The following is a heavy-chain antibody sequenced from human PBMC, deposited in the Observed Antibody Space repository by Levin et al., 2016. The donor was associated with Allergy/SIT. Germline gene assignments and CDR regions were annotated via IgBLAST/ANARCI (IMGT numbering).Heavy chain of an antibody. J-gene: IGHJ4*02. D-gene: IGHD3-3*01. CDR2: IYHSGST. V-gene: IGHV4-4*02. Sequence: WIRQPPGKGLEWIGEIYHSGSTNYNPSLKSRVTISVDKSKNQFSLKLSSVTAADTAVYYCARGGDYDFWSGYYTPSPNYFDYWGQGTLVTVSS. CDR3: ARGGDYDFWSGYYTPSPNYFDY.